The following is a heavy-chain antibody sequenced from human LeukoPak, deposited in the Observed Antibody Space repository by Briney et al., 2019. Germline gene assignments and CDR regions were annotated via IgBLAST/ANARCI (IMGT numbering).Heavy chain of an antibody. V-gene: IGHV5-51*01. CDR2: IYPGDSDT. CDR3: ARPDLYCSSTSYWFDY. Sequence: GESLKISCKGFGYSFTNYWIGWVRQMPGKGLEWMGIIYPGDSDTRYSPSFQGQVTISADKSISTAYLQWSSLKASDTAMYYCARPDLYCSSTSYWFDYWGQGTLVTVSS. D-gene: IGHD2-2*01. CDR1: GYSFTNYW. J-gene: IGHJ4*02.